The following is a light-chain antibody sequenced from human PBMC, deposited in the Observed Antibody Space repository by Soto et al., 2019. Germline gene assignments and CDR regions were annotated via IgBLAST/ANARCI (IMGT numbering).Light chain of an antibody. V-gene: IGKV3-11*01. J-gene: IGKJ5*01. CDR3: QQRSNWPPT. CDR2: DAS. CDR1: QSVSSN. Sequence: IVMTQSPGTLSVSPWERVTLSCRASQSVSSNLAWYQQRPGQAPRLLIYDASNRATGIPARFSGSGSGTDFTLTISSLEPEDFAVYYCQQRSNWPPTFGQGTRLEIK.